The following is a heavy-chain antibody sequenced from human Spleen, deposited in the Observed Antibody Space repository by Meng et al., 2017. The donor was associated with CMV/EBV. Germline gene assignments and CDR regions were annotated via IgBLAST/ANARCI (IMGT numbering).Heavy chain of an antibody. CDR3: ARDLVGYDAFDI. Sequence: ASVKVSCKASGYTFTSYYMHWVRQAPGQGLEWMGRINPDGGTTTYAQRFQGGLTLTSDTSTSTVYMELSRLTSEDTAVYYCARDLVGYDAFDIWGQGTLVTVSS. V-gene: IGHV1-46*01. CDR2: INPDGGTT. J-gene: IGHJ3*02. CDR1: GYTFTSYY. D-gene: IGHD2-2*03.